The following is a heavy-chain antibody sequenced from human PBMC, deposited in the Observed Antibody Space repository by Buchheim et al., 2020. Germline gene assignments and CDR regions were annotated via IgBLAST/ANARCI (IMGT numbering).Heavy chain of an antibody. CDR1: GYTFTSYY. V-gene: IGHV1-46*01. Sequence: QVQLVQSGAEVKKPGASVKVSCKASGYTFTSYYMHWVRQAPGQGLEWMGIINPSGGSTSYAQKFQGRVTMTKDTSTRTVYRELSSLRSEDTAVYYCARETTTTVVTAIAFDYWGQGTL. J-gene: IGHJ4*02. D-gene: IGHD2-21*02. CDR2: INPSGGST. CDR3: ARETTTTVVTAIAFDY.